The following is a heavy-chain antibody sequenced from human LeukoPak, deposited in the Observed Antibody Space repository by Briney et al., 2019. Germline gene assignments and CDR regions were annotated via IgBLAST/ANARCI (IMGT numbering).Heavy chain of an antibody. V-gene: IGHV3-23*01. CDR1: GFTFSSYA. J-gene: IGHJ4*02. Sequence: GGSLRLSCAASGFTFSSYALSWVRQAPGKGLEWVAAISSGSSSTYYADSVKGRFTISRDNSESTLYLQMNSLKAEDTAVYYCAKRYYYASGSYYQEYYFDYWGQGTLVTVSS. CDR3: AKRYYYASGSYYQEYYFDY. CDR2: ISSGSSST. D-gene: IGHD3-10*01.